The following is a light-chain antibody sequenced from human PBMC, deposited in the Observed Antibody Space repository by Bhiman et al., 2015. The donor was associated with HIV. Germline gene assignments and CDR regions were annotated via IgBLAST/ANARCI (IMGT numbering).Light chain of an antibody. V-gene: IGLV2-14*02. CDR1: ASDVGNYDL. J-gene: IGLJ1*01. CDR3: AVWDDSLNGYV. Sequence: QSALTQPASVSGSPGQSITISCTGTASDVGNYDLVSWYQQYPGTAPKLLIFEVTKRPSWVPDRFSGSKSGTSASLAISGLQAEDEADYHCAVWDDSLNGYVFGTGTKVTVV. CDR2: EVT.